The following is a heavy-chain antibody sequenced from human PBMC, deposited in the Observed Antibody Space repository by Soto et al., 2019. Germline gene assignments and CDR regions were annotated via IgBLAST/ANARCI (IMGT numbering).Heavy chain of an antibody. V-gene: IGHV1-69*08. CDR3: ARDMADGYYFDGRYYFDY. D-gene: IGHD3-9*01. J-gene: IGHJ4*02. CDR1: GGTFSSYT. Sequence: QVQLVQSGAEVKKPGSSVKVSCKASGGTFSSYTISWVRQAPGQGLEWMGRIIPILGIANYAQKFQGRVTTTADKSTSTAYMELSSLRSEDTAGYYCARDMADGYYFDGRYYFDYWVQGTLVTVSS. CDR2: IIPILGIA.